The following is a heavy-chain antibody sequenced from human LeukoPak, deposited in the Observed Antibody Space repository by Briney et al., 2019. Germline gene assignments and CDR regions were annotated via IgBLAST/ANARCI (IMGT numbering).Heavy chain of an antibody. D-gene: IGHD3-10*01. CDR3: ARDGGATMVRGVATYDS. CDR2: IFYSGST. V-gene: IGHV4-39*07. CDR1: GFTFRSYA. Sequence: GSLRLSCTASGFTFRSYAMSWVRQAPGKGLEWIGSIFYSGSTYYNPSLKSRVTISVDTSKNQFSLRLNSVTAADTAVYYCARDGGATMVRGVATYDSWGQGTLVTVSS. J-gene: IGHJ4*02.